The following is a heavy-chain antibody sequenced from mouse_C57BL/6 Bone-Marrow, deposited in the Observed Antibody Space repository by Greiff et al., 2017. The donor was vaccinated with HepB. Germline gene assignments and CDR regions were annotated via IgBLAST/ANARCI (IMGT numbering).Heavy chain of an antibody. V-gene: IGHV1-81*01. CDR1: GYTFTSYG. J-gene: IGHJ2*02. CDR2: IDPCNGNT. D-gene: IGHD2-3*01. Sequence: VQLQQPGAELVRPGASVKLSCKASGYTFTSYGMSWVKQSPGQGLEWIGEIDPCNGNTYYNEKFKGKSTLTADKSSSTAYMELRSLTSEDSAVYFCARLGYWSAMDWWGQGTSLTVSS. CDR3: ARLGYWSAMDW.